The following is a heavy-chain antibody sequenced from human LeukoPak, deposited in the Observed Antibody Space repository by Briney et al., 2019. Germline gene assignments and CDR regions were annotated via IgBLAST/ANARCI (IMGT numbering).Heavy chain of an antibody. CDR3: ARAVAPHLAYFDY. CDR2: IWYDGSNK. CDR1: GFTFSSYG. V-gene: IGHV3-33*01. J-gene: IGHJ4*02. Sequence: GRSLRLSCAASGFTFSSYGMHWVRQAPGKGLEWVAVIWYDGSNKYYADSVKGRFTISRDNSKNTLYLQMNSLRAEDTAVYYCARAVAPHLAYFDYWGQGTLVTVSS.